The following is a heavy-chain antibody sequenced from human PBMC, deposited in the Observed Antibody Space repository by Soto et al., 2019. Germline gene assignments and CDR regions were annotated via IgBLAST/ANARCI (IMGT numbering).Heavy chain of an antibody. CDR2: VSLGGGA. J-gene: IGHJ4*02. Sequence: QVQLQESGPGLVKPSETLSLSCAVSGVSITSTDWWSWVRQPPGKGLQWIGEVSLGGGATYNPSLKSRVTISVDNSKNQFSLTLNSVTAADTAVYFCAGSTADTTLKASSFWGQGTLVTVS. D-gene: IGHD4-4*01. CDR1: GVSITSTDW. V-gene: IGHV4-4*02. CDR3: AGSTADTTLKASSF.